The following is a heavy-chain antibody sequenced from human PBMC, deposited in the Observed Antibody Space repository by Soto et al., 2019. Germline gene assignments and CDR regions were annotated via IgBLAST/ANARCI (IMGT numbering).Heavy chain of an antibody. J-gene: IGHJ4*02. CDR1: GFTFSSYG. V-gene: IGHV3-33*01. CDR2: IWYDGSNK. CDR3: ARSPFYDSSGYYYEWTGYFDY. Sequence: QVQLVESGGDVVQPGRSLRLSCAASGFTFSSYGMHWVRQAPGKGLEWVAVIWYDGSNKYYADSVKGRFTISRDNSKNTLYLQMNSLRAEDTAVYYCARSPFYDSSGYYYEWTGYFDYWGQGTLVTVSS. D-gene: IGHD3-22*01.